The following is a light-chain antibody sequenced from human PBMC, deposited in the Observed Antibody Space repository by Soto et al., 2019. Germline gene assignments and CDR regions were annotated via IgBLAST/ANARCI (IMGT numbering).Light chain of an antibody. CDR2: DVN. Sequence: QSVLTQPASVSGSPGRSITISCTGTSSDIGAYNYVSWYRQHPGKAPQLLIYDVNNRPSGVSHRFSGSKSGNTAFLTISGLQSEDEADYFCTSYTGSNTLEVFGPGTKATVL. CDR3: TSYTGSNTLEV. CDR1: SSDIGAYNY. V-gene: IGLV2-14*03. J-gene: IGLJ1*01.